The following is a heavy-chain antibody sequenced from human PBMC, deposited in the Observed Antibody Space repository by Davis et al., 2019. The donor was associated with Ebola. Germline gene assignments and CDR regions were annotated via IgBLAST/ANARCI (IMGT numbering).Heavy chain of an antibody. V-gene: IGHV5-51*01. Sequence: VSCKDSADSSTRHCIVWVLQLPAQGLEWMGIIYPPDSETKYSPSFQGQVTIPADRSISTTYLQWDNLKASDTAMYYCVSSSPLGPTRFDFWGQGTLVTVSS. D-gene: IGHD7-27*01. J-gene: IGHJ4*02. CDR3: VSSSPLGPTRFDF. CDR2: IYPPDSET. CDR1: ADSSTRHC.